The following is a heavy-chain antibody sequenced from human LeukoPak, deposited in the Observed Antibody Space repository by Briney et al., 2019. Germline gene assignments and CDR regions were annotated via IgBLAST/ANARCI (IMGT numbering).Heavy chain of an antibody. CDR1: GGSISSSSYY. D-gene: IGHD6-6*01. CDR2: IYYSGST. CDR3: ARGEYSSSPRLDY. J-gene: IGHJ4*02. Sequence: SETLSLTCTVSGGSISSSSYYWGWIRQPPGKGLEWIGSIYYSGSTYYNPSLKSRVTISVDTSKNQFSLKLSSVTAADTAVYYCARGEYSSSPRLDYWGQGTLVTVSS. V-gene: IGHV4-39*07.